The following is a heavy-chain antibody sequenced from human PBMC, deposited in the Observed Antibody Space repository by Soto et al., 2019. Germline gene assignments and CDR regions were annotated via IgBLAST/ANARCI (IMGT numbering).Heavy chain of an antibody. CDR1: GDSISSTVWC. Sequence: SETLSLTCRVSGDSISSTVWCTWVRQPPGKGVEWIGYIYVSGGTNYNSSLKSRLTISKDTSKNQFYLQLDSVTAADTAVYYCARDGRSGWGQDYWGQGTLVTV. V-gene: IGHV4-30-4*08. D-gene: IGHD7-27*01. J-gene: IGHJ4*02. CDR2: IYVSGGT. CDR3: ARDGRSGWGQDY.